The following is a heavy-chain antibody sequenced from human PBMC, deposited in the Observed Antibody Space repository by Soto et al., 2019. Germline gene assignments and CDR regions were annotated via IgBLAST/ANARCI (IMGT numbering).Heavy chain of an antibody. J-gene: IGHJ4*02. D-gene: IGHD5-12*01. CDR2: IYYSGST. CDR1: GGSISSGGYY. Sequence: SETLSLTCTVSGGSISSGGYYWSWIRQHPGKGLEWIGYIYYSGSTYYNPSLKSRVTISVDTSKNQFSLKLSSVTAADTAVYYCARAKFPSWGYSGYDPYCFDYCGQGTLVTVSS. V-gene: IGHV4-31*03. CDR3: ARAKFPSWGYSGYDPYCFDY.